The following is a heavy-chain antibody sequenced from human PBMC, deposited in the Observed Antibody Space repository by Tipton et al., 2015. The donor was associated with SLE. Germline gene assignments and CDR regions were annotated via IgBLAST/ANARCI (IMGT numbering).Heavy chain of an antibody. CDR3: ARGYGYRPAYYYYMDV. Sequence: TLSLTCTVSGGSISSYYWSWIRQPPGKGLEWIGEINHSGSTNYNPSLKSRVTISVDTSKNQFSLKLSSVTAADTAVYYCARGYGYRPAYYYYMDVWGKGTTVTVSS. V-gene: IGHV4-34*01. CDR2: INHSGST. D-gene: IGHD6-25*01. J-gene: IGHJ6*03. CDR1: GGSISSYY.